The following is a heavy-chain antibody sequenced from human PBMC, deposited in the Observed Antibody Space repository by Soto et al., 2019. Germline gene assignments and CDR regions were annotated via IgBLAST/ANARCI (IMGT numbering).Heavy chain of an antibody. CDR2: IIPMLRMA. CDR3: ATNYGSGSTHFAY. J-gene: IGHJ4*02. Sequence: QVQLVQSGAEVKKPGSSVKVSCTASGGTFSSYTISWVRQVPGQGLEWMGRIIPMLRMANFAQNFQGRVTMAADESTSTAYTELSSLRSEDTAVYYCATNYGSGSTHFAYRGQGTLVTVSS. CDR1: GGTFSSYT. V-gene: IGHV1-69*02. D-gene: IGHD3-10*01.